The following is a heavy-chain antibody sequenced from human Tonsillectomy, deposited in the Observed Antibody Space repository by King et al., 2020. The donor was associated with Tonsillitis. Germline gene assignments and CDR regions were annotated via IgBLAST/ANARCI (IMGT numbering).Heavy chain of an antibody. D-gene: IGHD2-21*01. J-gene: IGHJ3*02. CDR3: ARIKLLWWGNDAFDI. V-gene: IGHV3-7*01. CDR1: GFTFSSYW. Sequence: VQLVESGGGLVQPGGSLRLSCAASGFTFSSYWMSWVRQAPGKGLEWVANIKQDGSEKYYVDSVKGRFTISRDNTKNSLYLQMNSLRAEDTAVYYCARIKLLWWGNDAFDIWGQGTMVTVSS. CDR2: IKQDGSEK.